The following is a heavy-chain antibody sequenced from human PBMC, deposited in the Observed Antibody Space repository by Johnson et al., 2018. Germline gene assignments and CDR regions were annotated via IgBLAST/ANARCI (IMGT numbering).Heavy chain of an antibody. CDR2: ISVSGNTI. J-gene: IGHJ6*02. V-gene: IGHV3-11*04. CDR3: AREVLHGMDV. D-gene: IGHD2/OR15-2a*01. Sequence: QVQLQESGGGLVKPGGSLRLSCTAYGFTFSDYYMSWIRQASGKGLEWISYISVSGNTIYYADSVKGRFTISRDNAKNSVFLHMNSLRAEDTAVYHCAREVLHGMDVWGQGTTVTVSS. CDR1: GFTFSDYY.